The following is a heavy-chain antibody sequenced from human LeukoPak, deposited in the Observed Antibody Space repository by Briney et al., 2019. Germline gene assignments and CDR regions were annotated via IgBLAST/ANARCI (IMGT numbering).Heavy chain of an antibody. J-gene: IGHJ4*02. D-gene: IGHD3-10*01. Sequence: PEASVKVPCKASGYTFIDHHILWVRQAPGQGLEWMGWIHPNGRDTQYAQKFQDRMTMTTDTSITTAYMELHSVTSDDTAVYYCSAHYGPGPVWGQGTLITASS. CDR3: SAHYGPGPV. CDR1: GYTFIDHH. V-gene: IGHV1-2*02. CDR2: IHPNGRDT.